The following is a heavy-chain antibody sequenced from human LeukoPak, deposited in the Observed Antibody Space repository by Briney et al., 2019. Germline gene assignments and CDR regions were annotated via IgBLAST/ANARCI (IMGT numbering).Heavy chain of an antibody. CDR2: IPYDGSNK. CDR1: GFTFSSYG. Sequence: PGGSLRLSCAASGFTFSSYGMHWVRQAPGKGLEWVAVIPYDGSNKYYADSVKGRFTISRDNSKNTLYLQMNSLRAEDTAVYYCAKKAAAGTGDFDYWGQGTLVTVSS. V-gene: IGHV3-30*18. CDR3: AKKAAAGTGDFDY. D-gene: IGHD6-13*01. J-gene: IGHJ4*02.